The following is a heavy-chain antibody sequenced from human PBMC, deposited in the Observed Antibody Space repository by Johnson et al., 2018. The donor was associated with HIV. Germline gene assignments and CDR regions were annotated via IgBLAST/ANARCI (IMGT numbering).Heavy chain of an antibody. CDR1: GFTFDDYA. J-gene: IGHJ3*02. V-gene: IGHV3-30*04. CDR2: ISYDGSNK. CDR3: ARDIIAVAGYDAFDI. Sequence: QVQLVESGGGVVQPGGSLRLSCAASGFTFDDYAMNWVRQAPGKGLEWVAVISYDGSNKYYADSVKGRFTISRDNSKNTLYLQMNSLRAEDTAVYYCARDIIAVAGYDAFDIWGQGTMVTVSS. D-gene: IGHD6-19*01.